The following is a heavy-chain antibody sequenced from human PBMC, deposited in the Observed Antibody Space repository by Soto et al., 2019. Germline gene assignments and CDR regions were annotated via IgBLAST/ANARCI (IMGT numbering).Heavy chain of an antibody. CDR1: GFTFSSYG. Sequence: QPGGSLRLSCAASGFTFSSYGMHWVRQAPGKGLEWVAVISYDGSNKYYADSVKGRFTISRDNSKNTLYLQMNSLRAEDTAVYYCARVIQLWAHYYYYGMDVWGQGTTVTVS. D-gene: IGHD5-18*01. CDR2: ISYDGSNK. J-gene: IGHJ6*02. CDR3: ARVIQLWAHYYYYGMDV. V-gene: IGHV3-30*03.